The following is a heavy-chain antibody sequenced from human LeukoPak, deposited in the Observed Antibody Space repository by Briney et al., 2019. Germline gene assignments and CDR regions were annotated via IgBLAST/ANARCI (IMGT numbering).Heavy chain of an antibody. Sequence: GRSLRLSCEASGFPFRDHAMHWVRQAPGKGLEWVAVISYDARHENYADSVKGRFTVSRDDSGSTLYLQMNSLKTDDTAVYFCARDEFDGYNLGPSIYWGQGTLVTVSS. CDR3: ARDEFDGYNLGPSIY. D-gene: IGHD5-24*01. J-gene: IGHJ4*02. V-gene: IGHV3-30*03. CDR1: GFPFRDHA. CDR2: ISYDARHE.